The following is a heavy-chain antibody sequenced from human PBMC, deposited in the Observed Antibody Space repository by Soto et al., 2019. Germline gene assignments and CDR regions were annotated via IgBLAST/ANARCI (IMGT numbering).Heavy chain of an antibody. CDR2: INHSGST. V-gene: IGHV4-34*01. Sequence: SETLSLTCAVYGGSFSGCYWSWIRQPPGKGLEWIGEINHSGSTNYNPPLKSRVTISVDTSKNQFSLKLSSVTAADTAVYYCARSGVVAATVNWFDPWGQGTLVTVSS. CDR1: GGSFSGCY. J-gene: IGHJ5*02. D-gene: IGHD2-15*01. CDR3: ARSGVVAATVNWFDP.